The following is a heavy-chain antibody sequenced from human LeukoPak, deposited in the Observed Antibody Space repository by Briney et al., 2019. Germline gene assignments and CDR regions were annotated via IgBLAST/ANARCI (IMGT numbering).Heavy chain of an antibody. V-gene: IGHV3-74*01. D-gene: IGHD3-3*01. CDR1: GFTFSSYW. CDR2: INTDGSST. CDR3: AKDRGITIFGVATRDDAFDI. Sequence: GGSLRLSCAASGFTFSSYWMHWVRQAPGKGLVWVSRINTDGSSTTYADSVKGRFTISRDNAKNTLYLQMNSLRAEDTAVYYCAKDRGITIFGVATRDDAFDIWGQGTMVTVSS. J-gene: IGHJ3*02.